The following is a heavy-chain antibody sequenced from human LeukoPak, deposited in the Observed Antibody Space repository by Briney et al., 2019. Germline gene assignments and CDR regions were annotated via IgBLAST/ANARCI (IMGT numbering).Heavy chain of an antibody. Sequence: GGSQRLSCAASEFTFSNYWMNWVRQAPGKGLVWVSLINGDGSYTNYADSVKGRFTISRDDAKNTLYLQMNSLRAEDTAVYYCVRRVNSGTYYYFDYWGQGTLVTVSS. CDR1: EFTFSNYW. CDR3: VRRVNSGTYYYFDY. CDR2: INGDGSYT. V-gene: IGHV3-74*01. D-gene: IGHD1-26*01. J-gene: IGHJ4*02.